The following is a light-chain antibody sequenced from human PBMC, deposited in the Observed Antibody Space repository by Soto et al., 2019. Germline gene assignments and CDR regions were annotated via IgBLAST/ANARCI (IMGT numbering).Light chain of an antibody. CDR3: HSFDSSLSGVV. V-gene: IGLV1-40*01. Sequence: QSVLTQPPSVSGAPGQRVTISCTGRSSNIGAGYGVHWYQQLPGTAPKLLIYYNSNRPSGVPDRFSGSKSGTSASLAITGLQAEDEADYYCHSFDSSLSGVVFGGGTKVTVL. CDR2: YNS. J-gene: IGLJ2*01. CDR1: SSNIGAGYG.